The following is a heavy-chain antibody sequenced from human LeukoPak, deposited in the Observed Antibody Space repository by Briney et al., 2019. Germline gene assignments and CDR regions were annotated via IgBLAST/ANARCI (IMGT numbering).Heavy chain of an antibody. D-gene: IGHD3-9*01. CDR1: GYTFTSYG. J-gene: IGHJ6*02. Sequence: ASVKVSCKASGYTFTSYGISWVRQAPGQGLEWMGWISAYNGNTNHAQKLQGRVTMTTDTSTSTAYMELRSLRSDDTAVYYCARDSAYDILTGQHYYYGMDVWGQGTTVTVSS. CDR2: ISAYNGNT. V-gene: IGHV1-18*01. CDR3: ARDSAYDILTGQHYYYGMDV.